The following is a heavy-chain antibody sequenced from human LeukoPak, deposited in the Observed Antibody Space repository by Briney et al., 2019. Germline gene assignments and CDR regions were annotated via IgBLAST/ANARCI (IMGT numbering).Heavy chain of an antibody. J-gene: IGHJ4*02. CDR1: GGSISGTYYY. D-gene: IGHD6-19*01. Sequence: SETLSLTCPISGGSISGTYYYWGWVRQPPGKGLEWIGNVYHNGNTYYNPSLKSRVTISEDTSNNQFSLKLSSVTAADTAVYFCARIDSTGWYVNSWGQGTLVTVSS. V-gene: IGHV4-39*01. CDR2: VYHNGNT. CDR3: ARIDSTGWYVNS.